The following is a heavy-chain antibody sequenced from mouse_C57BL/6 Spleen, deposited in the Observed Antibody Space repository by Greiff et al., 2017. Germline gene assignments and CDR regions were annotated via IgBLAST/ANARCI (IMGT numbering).Heavy chain of an antibody. CDR3: ARGLAGTGFFDY. CDR1: GYSITSGYY. J-gene: IGHJ2*01. V-gene: IGHV3-6*01. D-gene: IGHD4-1*01. CDR2: ISYDGSN. Sequence: EVQVVESGPGLVKPSQSLSLTCSVTGYSITSGYYWNWIRQFPGNKLEWMGYISYDGSNNYNPSLKNRISITRDTSKNQFFLKLNSVTTEDTATYYCARGLAGTGFFDYWGQGTTLTVSS.